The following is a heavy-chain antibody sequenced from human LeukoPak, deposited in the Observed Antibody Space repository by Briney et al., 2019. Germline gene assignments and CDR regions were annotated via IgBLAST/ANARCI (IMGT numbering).Heavy chain of an antibody. CDR1: GFTFSSYA. CDR3: ARDLYDSSGLDAFGI. CDR2: ISSNGGST. D-gene: IGHD3-22*01. J-gene: IGHJ3*02. Sequence: GGSLRLSCVASGFTFSSYAMHWVRQAPGKGLEYVSAISSNGGSTYYANSVKGRFTISRDNSKNTLYLQMGSLRAEDMAVYYCARDLYDSSGLDAFGIWGQGTMVTVSS. V-gene: IGHV3-64*01.